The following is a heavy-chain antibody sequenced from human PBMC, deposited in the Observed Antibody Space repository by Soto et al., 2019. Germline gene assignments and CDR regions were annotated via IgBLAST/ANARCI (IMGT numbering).Heavy chain of an antibody. CDR3: AAYVIGVAGDFDH. Sequence: LVQSGPDVKKPGTSVKVSCKTSGFTFGSSAVQWVRQVRGQRLEWIGWIVVASGYSNVAQKFQDRVSLTRDLSTNTACMELSSLTSEDSAMYYCAAYVIGVAGDFDHWGQGTLVSVSS. CDR1: GFTFGSSA. CDR2: IVVASGYS. V-gene: IGHV1-58*01. D-gene: IGHD6-19*01. J-gene: IGHJ4*02.